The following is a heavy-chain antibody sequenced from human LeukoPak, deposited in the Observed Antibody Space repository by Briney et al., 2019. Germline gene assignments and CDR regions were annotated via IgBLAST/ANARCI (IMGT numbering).Heavy chain of an antibody. CDR3: ARPLRYFDPSSFDP. J-gene: IGHJ5*02. CDR1: GYPISSGYY. V-gene: IGHV4-38-2*02. Sequence: SETLSLTCTVSGYPISSGYYWGWIRQPPGKGLEWIGSIYHSGSTYYNPSLKSRVTISVDTSKNQFSLKLSSVTAADTAVYYCARPLRYFDPSSFDPWGQGTLVTVSS. D-gene: IGHD3-9*01. CDR2: IYHSGST.